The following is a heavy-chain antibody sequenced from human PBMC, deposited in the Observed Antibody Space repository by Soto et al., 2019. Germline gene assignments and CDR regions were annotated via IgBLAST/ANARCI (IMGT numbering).Heavy chain of an antibody. CDR2: ISYDGSNK. V-gene: IGHV3-30-3*01. J-gene: IGHJ4*02. CDR3: ARGWGDRGDAPFDY. Sequence: VQLVESGGGVVQPGRSLRLSCAASGFTFSSYAMHWVRQAPGKGLEWVAVISYDGSNKYYADSVKGRFTISRDNSKNTLYLQMNSLRAEDTAVYYCARGWGDRGDAPFDYWGQGTLVTVSS. D-gene: IGHD3-10*01. CDR1: GFTFSSYA.